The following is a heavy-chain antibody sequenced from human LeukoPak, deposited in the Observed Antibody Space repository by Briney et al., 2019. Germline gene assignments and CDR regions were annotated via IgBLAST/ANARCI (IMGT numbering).Heavy chain of an antibody. J-gene: IGHJ4*02. V-gene: IGHV3-23*01. CDR1: GFTFSSYG. D-gene: IGHD6-13*01. CDR3: AKEPSYSSSHNLDY. Sequence: GGSLRLSCAASGFTFSSYGMSWVRQAPGKGLEWVSAISGSGGSTYYADSVKGRFTISRDNSKNTLYLQMNSLRAEDTAVYYCAKEPSYSSSHNLDYWGQGTLVTVSS. CDR2: ISGSGGST.